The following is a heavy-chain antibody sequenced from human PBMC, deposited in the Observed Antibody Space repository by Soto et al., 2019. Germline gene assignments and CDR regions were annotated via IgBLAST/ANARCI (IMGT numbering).Heavy chain of an antibody. Sequence: ASVNVSCKASGYTFTGYYMHWVRQAPGQGLEWMGWINPNSGGTNYAQKFQGWVTMTRDTSISTAYMELSRLRSDDTAVYYCAIALLGSGGYYYYYGMDVWGQGTTVTVSS. CDR1: GYTFTGYY. V-gene: IGHV1-2*04. CDR2: INPNSGGT. J-gene: IGHJ6*02. CDR3: AIALLGSGGYYYYYGMDV. D-gene: IGHD2-15*01.